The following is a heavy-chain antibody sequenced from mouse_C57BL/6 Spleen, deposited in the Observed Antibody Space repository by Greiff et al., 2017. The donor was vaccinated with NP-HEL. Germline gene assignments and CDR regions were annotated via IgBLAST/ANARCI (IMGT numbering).Heavy chain of an antibody. D-gene: IGHD2-5*01. Sequence: EVKLMESGGGLVKPGGSLKLSCAASGFTFSSYAMSWVRQTPEKRLEWVATISDGGSYTYYPDNVKGRFTISRDNAKNNLYLQMSHLKSEDTAMYYCARDSNYWYLDVWGTGTTVTVA. CDR3: ARDSNYWYLDV. CDR1: GFTFSSYA. J-gene: IGHJ1*03. CDR2: ISDGGSYT. V-gene: IGHV5-4*01.